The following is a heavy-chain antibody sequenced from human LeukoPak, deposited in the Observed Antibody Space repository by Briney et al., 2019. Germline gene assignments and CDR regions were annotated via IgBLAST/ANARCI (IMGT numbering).Heavy chain of an antibody. CDR3: ARNGAPVVTAITPYYYYMDV. Sequence: PGGSLRLSCAASGFTFSSYWMSWVRQAPGKGLEGVANIKQDGSEKYYVDSVKGRFTISRDNAKNSLYLQMNSLRAEDTAVYYCARNGAPVVTAITPYYYYMDVWGKGTTVTVSS. CDR1: GFTFSSYW. D-gene: IGHD2-21*02. CDR2: IKQDGSEK. V-gene: IGHV3-7*01. J-gene: IGHJ6*03.